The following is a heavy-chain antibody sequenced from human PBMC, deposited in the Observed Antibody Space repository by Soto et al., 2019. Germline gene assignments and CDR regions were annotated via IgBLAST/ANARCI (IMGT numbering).Heavy chain of an antibody. J-gene: IGHJ6*02. D-gene: IGHD3-10*01. Sequence: GGSLRLSCAASGFTVSSKFMSWVRQAPGKGLEWVSVIYTDSSTYYADSVEGRFTISRDTSKNTVYLQMNSLRAEDTAIYYCATPLGESYGSGGMDVWGQGTTVTVSS. CDR2: IYTDSST. V-gene: IGHV3-53*01. CDR1: GFTVSSKF. CDR3: ATPLGESYGSGGMDV.